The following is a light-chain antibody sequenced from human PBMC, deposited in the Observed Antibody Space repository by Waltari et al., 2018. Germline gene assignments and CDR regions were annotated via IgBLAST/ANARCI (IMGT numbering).Light chain of an antibody. Sequence: WYQHPPDKVPKVLIAEVTKRPSGVANRFSGSKSGNTASLTISGLQADDEAEYYCCSDACSGTYVFGTGTKLTVV. CDR2: EVT. V-gene: IGLV2-23*02. CDR3: CSDACSGTYV. J-gene: IGLJ1*01.